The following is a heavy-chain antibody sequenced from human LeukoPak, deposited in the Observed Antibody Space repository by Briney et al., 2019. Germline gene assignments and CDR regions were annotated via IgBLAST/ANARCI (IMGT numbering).Heavy chain of an antibody. D-gene: IGHD6-19*01. CDR1: GFTFSSYG. V-gene: IGHV3-30*18. CDR2: ISYDGSNK. J-gene: IGHJ6*02. CDR3: AKAAVAGESAGGDGMDV. Sequence: PGGSLRLSCAASGFTFSSYGMHWVRQAPGKGLEWVAVISYDGSNKYYVDSVKGRFTISRDNSKNTLYLQMNSLRAEDTAVYYCAKAAVAGESAGGDGMDVWGQGTAVTVSS.